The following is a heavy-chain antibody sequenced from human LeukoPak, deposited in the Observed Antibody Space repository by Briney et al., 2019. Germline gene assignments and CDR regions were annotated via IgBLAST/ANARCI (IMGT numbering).Heavy chain of an antibody. CDR2: ISGSGGST. J-gene: IGHJ6*03. D-gene: IGHD3-3*01. V-gene: IGHV3-23*01. CDR3: AKASDYYDFWSGYYMDV. CDR1: GFTFSSYA. Sequence: PGGSLRLSCAASGFTFSSYAMSWVRQAPGKGLEWVSAISGSGGSTYYADSVKGRFTISRDNSKNTLYLQMNSLRAEDTAVYYCAKASDYYDFWSGYYMDVWGKGTTVTVSS.